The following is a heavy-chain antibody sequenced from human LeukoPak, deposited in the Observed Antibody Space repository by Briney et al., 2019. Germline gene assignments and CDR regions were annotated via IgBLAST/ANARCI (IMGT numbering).Heavy chain of an antibody. CDR2: IYHSGST. V-gene: IGHV4-38-2*02. CDR1: GYSISSGYY. Sequence: KSSETLSLTCTVSGYSISSGYYWGWIRQPPGKGLEWIGSIYHSGSTYYNPSLKSRVTISVDTSKNQFSLKLSSVTAADTAVYYCARADSETMVRGRFDPWGQGTLVTVSS. CDR3: ARADSETMVRGRFDP. J-gene: IGHJ5*02. D-gene: IGHD3-10*01.